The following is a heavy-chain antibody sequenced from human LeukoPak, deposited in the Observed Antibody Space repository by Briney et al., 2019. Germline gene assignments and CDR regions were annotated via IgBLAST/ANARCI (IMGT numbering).Heavy chain of an antibody. J-gene: IGHJ6*02. CDR3: AKDSTASGSYYGMDV. CDR2: NSWGGCIT. CDR1: GFAFDTYV. Sequence: QTGGSLRLSCGASGFAFDTYVMSWVRQAPGRGLEWVSGNSWGGCITYYADSVKGRFTISRDNYRNTLYLQMNSLRAEDTAVYYCAKDSTASGSYYGMDVWGQGTTVTVSS. D-gene: IGHD5-12*01. V-gene: IGHV3-23*01.